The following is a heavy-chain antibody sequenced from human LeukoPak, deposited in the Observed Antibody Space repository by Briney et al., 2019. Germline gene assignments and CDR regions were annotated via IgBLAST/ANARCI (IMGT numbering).Heavy chain of an antibody. CDR2: INHSGST. V-gene: IGHV4-34*01. Sequence: PSETLSLTCAVYGGSFSGYYWNWIRQPPGKGLNWMGEINHSGSTNYNPSLKSRVTISVDTSKKQFSLKLSSVTAADTAVYYCALSGYSGYDYRLDYWGQGTLVTVSS. CDR3: ALSGYSGYDYRLDY. CDR1: GGSFSGYY. D-gene: IGHD5-12*01. J-gene: IGHJ4*02.